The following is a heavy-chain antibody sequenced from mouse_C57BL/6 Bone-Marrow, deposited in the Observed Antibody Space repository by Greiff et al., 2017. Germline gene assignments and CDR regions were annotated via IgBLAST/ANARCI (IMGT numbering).Heavy chain of an antibody. Sequence: EVQGVESGGGLVQPGGSMKLSCVASGFTFSNYWMNWVRQSPEKGLEWVAQIRLKSDTYATLYAESVKGRFTISRDDSKSSVYLQMNNLRAEDTGIYYCTVSYYYGSSFSFHSWGQGTTLTV. V-gene: IGHV6-3*01. CDR3: TVSYYYGSSFSFHS. CDR1: GFTFSNYW. CDR2: IRLKSDTYAT. J-gene: IGHJ2*01. D-gene: IGHD1-1*01.